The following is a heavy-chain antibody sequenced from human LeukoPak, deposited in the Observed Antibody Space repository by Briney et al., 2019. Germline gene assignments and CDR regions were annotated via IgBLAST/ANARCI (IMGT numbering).Heavy chain of an antibody. J-gene: IGHJ4*02. V-gene: IGHV1-46*01. CDR3: ARGARRTMVRGVIGY. D-gene: IGHD3-10*01. CDR1: GYTFTSYY. Sequence: ASVKVSCRASGYTFTSYYMHWVRQAPGQGLEWMGIINPSGGSTSYAQKFQGRVTMTRDTSTSTVYMELSSLRSEDTAVYYCARGARRTMVRGVIGYWGQGTLVTVSS. CDR2: INPSGGST.